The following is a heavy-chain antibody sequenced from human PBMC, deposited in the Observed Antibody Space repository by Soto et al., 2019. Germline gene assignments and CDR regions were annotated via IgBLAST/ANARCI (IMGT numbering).Heavy chain of an antibody. Sequence: QVQLQESGPGLVKPSETLSLTCTVSGGSISSYYWSWIRQPPGKGLEWIGYIYYSGSTNYNPSLKSRVTISVDPSKYQFSRRLSSVTAADTAVYYCASSTPVRITMVRGEYYFDYWGQGTLVTVSS. J-gene: IGHJ4*02. CDR2: IYYSGST. D-gene: IGHD3-10*01. CDR1: GGSISSYY. V-gene: IGHV4-59*08. CDR3: ASSTPVRITMVRGEYYFDY.